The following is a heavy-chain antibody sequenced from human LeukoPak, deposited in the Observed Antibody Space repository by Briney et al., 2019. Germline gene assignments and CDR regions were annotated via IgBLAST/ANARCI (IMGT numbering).Heavy chain of an antibody. Sequence: SETLSLTCTVSGGSISSGSYYWSWIRQPAGKGLEWIGRIYTSGSTNYNPSLKSRVTISVDTSKNQFSLKLSSVTAADTAVYYCARALVRGPYYWYFDLWGRGTLVTVSS. D-gene: IGHD6-6*01. J-gene: IGHJ2*01. CDR3: ARALVRGPYYWYFDL. V-gene: IGHV4-61*02. CDR1: GGSISSGSYY. CDR2: IYTSGST.